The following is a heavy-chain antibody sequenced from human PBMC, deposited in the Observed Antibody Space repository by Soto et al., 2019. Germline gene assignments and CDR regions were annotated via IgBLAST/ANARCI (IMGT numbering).Heavy chain of an antibody. V-gene: IGHV2-5*02. J-gene: IGHJ4*02. CDR3: ARVIWDSSGYPNDY. CDR2: IYWDDDK. D-gene: IGHD3-22*01. Sequence: QITLKESGPTLVKPTQTLTLTCTFSGFSLSTSGVGVGWIRQPPGKALEWLALIYWDDDKRYSPSLKSRLTITKDTSKNHGVLTMTNIDPVDTATYYCARVIWDSSGYPNDYGGQGTLVTVSS. CDR1: GFSLSTSGVG.